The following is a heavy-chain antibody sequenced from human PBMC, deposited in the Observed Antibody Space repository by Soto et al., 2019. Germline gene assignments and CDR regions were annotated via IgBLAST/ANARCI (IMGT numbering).Heavy chain of an antibody. CDR2: ISPTGGST. V-gene: IGHV3-23*01. CDR3: VKAKRGILPTTTGGLDY. CDR1: GFPFSTYA. Sequence: EVQLLESGGNLVQPGGSLRLSCEGSGFPFSTYAVSWVRQTPGKGLEWVSAISPTGGSTYYAASVRGRFTISRDNSKNTVFLQMSGLRAEDTAIYYCVKAKRGILPTTTGGLDYWGQGTVLSVSS. D-gene: IGHD4-4*01. J-gene: IGHJ4*02.